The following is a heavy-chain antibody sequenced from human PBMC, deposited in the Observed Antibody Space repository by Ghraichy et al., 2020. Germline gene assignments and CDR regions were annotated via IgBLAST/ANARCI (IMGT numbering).Heavy chain of an antibody. Sequence: GGSLRLSCAASGFTFSNYWMHWVRQAPGRGLVWVSRTNSNGTTTTYADSVEGRFTISRDNSKNTLYLQMNSLRAEDTAFYYCARLRDNYWSDAFFDSWGQGTLVTVAS. CDR3: ARLRDNYWSDAFFDS. V-gene: IGHV3-74*01. CDR1: GFTFSNYW. J-gene: IGHJ4*02. CDR2: TNSNGTTT. D-gene: IGHD5-24*01.